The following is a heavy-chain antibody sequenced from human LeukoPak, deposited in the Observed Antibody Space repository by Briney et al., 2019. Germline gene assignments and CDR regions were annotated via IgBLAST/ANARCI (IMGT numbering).Heavy chain of an antibody. CDR1: GFTFSSYW. CDR3: ARARCTNGVCRRSPYYFDY. V-gene: IGHV3-74*01. J-gene: IGHJ4*02. CDR2: INSDGSST. Sequence: TGGSLRLSCAASGFTFSSYWMHWVRQAPGKGLVWVSRINSDGSSTSYADSVKGRFTISRDNAKNTLYLQMNSLRAEDTAVYYCARARCTNGVCRRSPYYFDYWGQGTLVTVSS. D-gene: IGHD2-8*01.